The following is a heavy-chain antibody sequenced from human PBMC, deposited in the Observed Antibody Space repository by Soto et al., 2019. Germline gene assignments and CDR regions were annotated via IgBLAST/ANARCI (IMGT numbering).Heavy chain of an antibody. J-gene: IGHJ6*03. CDR3: ADSGSYTDV. D-gene: IGHD5-12*01. Sequence: EVQLVESGGGLVQPGGSLRLSCAASGFTFSSYWMTWVRQAPGKGLEWVANIKEDGSEKYYVDSVKGRFTISRDNAKNSVYLQMNSLRADDTAVSYCADSGSYTDVWGKGTTVTVSS. CDR1: GFTFSSYW. CDR2: IKEDGSEK. V-gene: IGHV3-7*01.